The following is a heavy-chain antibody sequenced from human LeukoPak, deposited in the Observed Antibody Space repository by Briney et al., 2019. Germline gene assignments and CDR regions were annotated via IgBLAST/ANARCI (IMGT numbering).Heavy chain of an antibody. D-gene: IGHD5-12*01. V-gene: IGHV3-21*01. CDR2: ISSSSSYI. CDR1: GFTFSSYS. CDR3: ARDWTESVDIVATIKFYYYYGMDV. J-gene: IGHJ6*02. Sequence: IPGGSLRLSCAASGFTFSSYSMNWVRQAPGKGLEWVSSISSSSSYIYYADSVKGRFTISRDNAKNSLYLQMNSLRAEDTAVYYCARDWTESVDIVATIKFYYYYGMDVWGQGTTVTVSS.